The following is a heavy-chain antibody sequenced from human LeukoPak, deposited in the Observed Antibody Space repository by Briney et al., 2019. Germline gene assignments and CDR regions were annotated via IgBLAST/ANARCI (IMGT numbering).Heavy chain of an antibody. V-gene: IGHV4-34*01. D-gene: IGHD1-1*01. J-gene: IGHJ5*02. CDR1: GGSFGGYY. CDR3: ATENGQAWFDP. CDR2: IKHSGST. Sequence: SETLSLTCAVYGGSFGGYYWSWIRQPPGKGLEWIGEIKHSGSTNYNPSLKSRVTISVDTSKNQFSLKLSSVTAADTAVYYCATENGQAWFDPWGQGTLVTVSS.